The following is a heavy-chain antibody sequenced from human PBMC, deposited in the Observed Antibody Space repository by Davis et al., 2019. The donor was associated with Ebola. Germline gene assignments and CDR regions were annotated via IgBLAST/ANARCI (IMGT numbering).Heavy chain of an antibody. CDR1: GFIFSSYA. CDR3: AKVHPPTTVTTGWFDP. Sequence: PGGSQRLSCAASGFIFSSYAMSWVRQAPGKGLEWVSSISVRSITYHADSVKGRFTISRDNSKNTLYLQMNSLRAEDTAVYYCAKVHPPTTVTTGWFDPWGQGTLVTVSS. J-gene: IGHJ5*02. CDR2: ISVRSIT. D-gene: IGHD4-17*01. V-gene: IGHV3-23*01.